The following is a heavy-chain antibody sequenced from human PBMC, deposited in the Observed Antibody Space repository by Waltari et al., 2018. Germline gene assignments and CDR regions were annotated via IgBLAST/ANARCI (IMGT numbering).Heavy chain of an antibody. Sequence: QVQLVQSGAEVKKPGASVKVSCKVSGYPLTALSMNVVRQAHGKGLEWMGGFDPEDGETIYAQKFQGRVTMTEDTSTDTAYMELSSLRSEDTAVYYCATVPVVVPAAMIGWFDPWGQGTLVTVSS. CDR3: ATVPVVVPAAMIGWFDP. CDR1: GYPLTALS. CDR2: FDPEDGET. D-gene: IGHD2-2*01. V-gene: IGHV1-24*01. J-gene: IGHJ5*02.